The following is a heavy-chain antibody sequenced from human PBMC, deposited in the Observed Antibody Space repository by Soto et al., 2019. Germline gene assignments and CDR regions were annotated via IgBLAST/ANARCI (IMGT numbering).Heavy chain of an antibody. V-gene: IGHV4-30-4*01. CDR3: AREGGESSDGLCYFDS. D-gene: IGHD3-16*01. CDR2: IYYSGNT. Sequence: SETLSLTCTVSGGSTSSDNYWSWIRQPPGKGLEWIGHIYYSGNTDYNPYLKSRLAISIDTTKNKFSLKLSSVTAADTAVYFCAREGGESSDGLCYFDSWGQGSLVTVSS. J-gene: IGHJ4*02. CDR1: GGSTSSDNY.